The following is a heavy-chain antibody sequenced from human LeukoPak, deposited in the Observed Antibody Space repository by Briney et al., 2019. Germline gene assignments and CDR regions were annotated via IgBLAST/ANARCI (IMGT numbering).Heavy chain of an antibody. CDR2: INPNSGGT. J-gene: IGHJ5*02. CDR3: ARDPLSTMVRGVIIPRFDP. D-gene: IGHD3-10*01. Sequence: ASVEVSCKASGYTFTGYYMHWVRQAPGQGLEWMGWINPNSGGTNYAQKFQGRVTMTRDTSISTAYMELSRLRSDDTAVYYCARDPLSTMVRGVIIPRFDPWGQGTLVTVSS. CDR1: GYTFTGYY. V-gene: IGHV1-2*02.